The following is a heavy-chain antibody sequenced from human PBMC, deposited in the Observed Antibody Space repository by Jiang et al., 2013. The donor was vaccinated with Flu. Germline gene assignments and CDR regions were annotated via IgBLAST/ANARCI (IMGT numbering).Heavy chain of an antibody. J-gene: IGHJ4*02. Sequence: EWVGRIRSKANSYATAYAASVKGRFTISRDDSKNTAYLQMNSLKTEDTAVYYCTRLLGYCGGDCYPYWGQGTLVTVSS. CDR2: IRSKANSYAT. V-gene: IGHV3-73*01. D-gene: IGHD2-21*02. CDR3: TRLLGYCGGDCYPY.